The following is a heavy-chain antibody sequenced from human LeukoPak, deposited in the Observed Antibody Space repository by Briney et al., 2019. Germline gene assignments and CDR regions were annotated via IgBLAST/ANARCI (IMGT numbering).Heavy chain of an antibody. Sequence: GGSLRLSCAASGFTFSSYEMNWVRQAPGKGLEWVSYISSSGSTIYYADSVKGRFTISRDNAKNSLYLQMNSLRAEDTAVYYCARVRSGGYFSVSHDYWGQGTLVTVSS. D-gene: IGHD1-26*01. CDR2: ISSSGSTI. CDR3: ARVRSGGYFSVSHDY. J-gene: IGHJ4*02. CDR1: GFTFSSYE. V-gene: IGHV3-48*03.